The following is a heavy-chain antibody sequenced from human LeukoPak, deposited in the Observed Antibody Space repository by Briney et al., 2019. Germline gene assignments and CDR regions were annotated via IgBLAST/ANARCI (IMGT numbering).Heavy chain of an antibody. J-gene: IGHJ4*02. V-gene: IGHV3-23*01. CDR2: ISGSGGST. Sequence: GGSLRLSCAASGCTFSSYGMSWVREAPGKGLEWVSAISGSGGSTYYADSVKGRFTISRDSSKNTLFLQMNRLRPEDAAVYYCAKAPVTTCRGAYCYPFDYWGQGTLVTVSS. D-gene: IGHD2-21*01. CDR1: GCTFSSYG. CDR3: AKAPVTTCRGAYCYPFDY.